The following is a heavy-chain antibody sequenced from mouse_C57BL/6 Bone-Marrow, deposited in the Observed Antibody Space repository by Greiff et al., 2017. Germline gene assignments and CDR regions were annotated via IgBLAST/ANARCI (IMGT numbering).Heavy chain of an antibody. CDR2: IYPGSGNT. CDR1: GYTFTDYY. CDR3: ARHGQGYFYV. V-gene: IGHV1-76*01. J-gene: IGHJ1*03. Sequence: VQLQQSGAELVRPGASVKLSCKASGYTFTDYYINWVKQRPGQGLEWIARIYPGSGNTYYNEKFKGKATLTAEKSSSTAYMQLSRLTSEDSAVYFCARHGQGYFYVWGTGTTVTVSS.